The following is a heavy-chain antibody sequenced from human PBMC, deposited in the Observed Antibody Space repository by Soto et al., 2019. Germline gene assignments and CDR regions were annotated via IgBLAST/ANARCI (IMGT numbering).Heavy chain of an antibody. Sequence: PSETLSLTCAVYGGSFSGSYWSWVRQSPGKGLEWIGEINHSGSTNYNPSLKSRVIISVDTSKNQFSLKLNSVTAADTAMYYCARKSSLAVRGVFRYNYYRIDVWGQGTTVTVSS. V-gene: IGHV4-34*01. J-gene: IGHJ6*02. D-gene: IGHD6-6*01. CDR1: GGSFSGSY. CDR3: ARKSSLAVRGVFRYNYYRIDV. CDR2: INHSGST.